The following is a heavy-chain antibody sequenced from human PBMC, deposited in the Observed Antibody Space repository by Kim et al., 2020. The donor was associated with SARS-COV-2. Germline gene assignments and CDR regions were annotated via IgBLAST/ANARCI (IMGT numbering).Heavy chain of an antibody. J-gene: IGHJ5*02. CDR3: VKETDFSGRYAFVT. CDR1: GFDFRFYG. V-gene: IGHV3-9*01. CDR2: ITWNSGDA. D-gene: IGHD1-26*01. Sequence: GGSPRLSCATSGFDFRFYGMNWVRQVPGKGLEWVSGITWNSGDAGYADSVKGRFTISRDNAKSSLYLQMGSLRSEDTAFYYCVKETDFSGRYAFVTWGQG.